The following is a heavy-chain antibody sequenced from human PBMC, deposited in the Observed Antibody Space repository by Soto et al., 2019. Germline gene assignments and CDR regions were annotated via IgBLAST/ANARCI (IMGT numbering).Heavy chain of an antibody. Sequence: GGSLRLSCAASGFTFSSYAMNWVRQAPGKGLEWVALISYDGSNKYYADSVKGRFTISRDSSKNTQNLQMNSMRAADTAVYYCGRCSSTSCHLGSDYWGQGTLVTVSS. V-gene: IGHV3-30-3*01. D-gene: IGHD2-2*01. J-gene: IGHJ4*02. CDR2: ISYDGSNK. CDR3: GRCSSTSCHLGSDY. CDR1: GFTFSSYA.